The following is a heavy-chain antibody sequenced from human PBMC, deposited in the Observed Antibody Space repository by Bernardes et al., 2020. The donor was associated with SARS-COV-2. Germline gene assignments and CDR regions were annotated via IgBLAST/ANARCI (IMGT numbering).Heavy chain of an antibody. V-gene: IGHV4-61*02. D-gene: IGHD3-22*01. Sequence: TLSLTCTVSGGSISSGSYYWSWIRQPAGKGLEWIGRIYTSGSTNYNPSLKSRVTISVDTSKNQFSLKLSSVTAADTAVYYCARGIIGYYYDSSGPRSYYFDYWGQGTLVTVSS. CDR1: GGSISSGSYY. CDR3: ARGIIGYYYDSSGPRSYYFDY. J-gene: IGHJ4*02. CDR2: IYTSGST.